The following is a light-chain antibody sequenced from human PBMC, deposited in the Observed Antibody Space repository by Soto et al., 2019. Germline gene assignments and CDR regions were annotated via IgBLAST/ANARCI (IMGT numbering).Light chain of an antibody. Sequence: EIVMTQSPGTLSLSPGKRATLSCRASPSVTNYLAWYQQKPGQPPRLLIYDASNRATGIPARFSGSGSGTDFTLTISSLEPEDFAVYYCQQRSNWPPITFGQGTRLEIK. J-gene: IGKJ5*01. CDR3: QQRSNWPPIT. CDR1: PSVTNY. CDR2: DAS. V-gene: IGKV3-11*01.